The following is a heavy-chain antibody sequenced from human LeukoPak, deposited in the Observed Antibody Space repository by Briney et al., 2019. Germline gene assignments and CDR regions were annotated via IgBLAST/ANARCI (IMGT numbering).Heavy chain of an antibody. CDR3: AYGSGSYYMLYYGMDV. J-gene: IGHJ6*02. V-gene: IGHV3-21*01. Sequence: GGSLRLSGAASGFTFSSYSMTWVRQAPGKGLEWVSSISSSSSYIYYADSVKGRFTISRDNAKNSLYLQMNSLRAEDTAVYYCAYGSGSYYMLYYGMDVWGQGTTVTVSS. CDR2: ISSSSSYI. D-gene: IGHD3-10*01. CDR1: GFTFSSYS.